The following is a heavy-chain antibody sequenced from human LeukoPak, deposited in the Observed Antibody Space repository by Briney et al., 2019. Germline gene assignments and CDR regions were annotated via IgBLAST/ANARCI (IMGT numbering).Heavy chain of an antibody. J-gene: IGHJ4*02. V-gene: IGHV3-7*03. CDR1: GFTFSTSW. CDR2: IKRDGSEK. D-gene: IGHD6-19*01. CDR3: AKDPVAVAGNTNYFDY. Sequence: GGSLRLSCAASGFTFSTSWMSWVRQAPGKGLEWVANIKRDGSEKYYVDSVKGRFTISRDNSKNSLYLQMNSLRAEDTAVYYCAKDPVAVAGNTNYFDYWGQGTLVTVSS.